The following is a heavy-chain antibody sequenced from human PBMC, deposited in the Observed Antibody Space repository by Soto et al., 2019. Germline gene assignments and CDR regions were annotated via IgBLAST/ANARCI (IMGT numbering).Heavy chain of an antibody. Sequence: GGTLRLSCEASELTVSRNYMSWVRQAPGKGLEWVSVIDRGGSRYYADSVQGRFTISRDNAKNTLYLHMNSLRAEDTAVYYCAREIAVADPSGFYYYGMDVWGQGTTVTVSS. J-gene: IGHJ6*02. D-gene: IGHD6-19*01. V-gene: IGHV3-53*01. CDR3: AREIAVADPSGFYYYGMDV. CDR1: ELTVSRNY. CDR2: IDRGGSR.